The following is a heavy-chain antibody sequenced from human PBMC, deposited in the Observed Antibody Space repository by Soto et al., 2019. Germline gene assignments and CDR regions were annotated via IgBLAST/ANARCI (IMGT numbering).Heavy chain of an antibody. Sequence: AAVKVSCKASGFSFTGYYIHWLRQAPGQGLEWMGWINAHSGGTEYAQKFQGRVTLTRDTSIATAYLTLTSLTSDDTALYYCAKDLTRQLAYWLDPCGQGTQVT. CDR1: GFSFTGYY. CDR3: AKDLTRQLAYWLDP. V-gene: IGHV1-2*02. CDR2: INAHSGGT. D-gene: IGHD6-6*01. J-gene: IGHJ5*02.